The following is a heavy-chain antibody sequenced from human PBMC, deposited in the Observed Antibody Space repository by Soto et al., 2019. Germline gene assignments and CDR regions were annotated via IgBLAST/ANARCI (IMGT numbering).Heavy chain of an antibody. Sequence: HPGGSLRLSCAASGFTFSSYAMSWVRQAPGKGLEWVSAISGSGGSTYYADSVKGRFTISRDNSKNTLYLQMNSLRAEDTAVYYCAKHRGVYCSSTCCYRSDYYMDVWGKGTTVTVSS. V-gene: IGHV3-23*01. CDR3: AKHRGVYCSSTCCYRSDYYMDV. CDR2: ISGSGGST. CDR1: GFTFSSYA. D-gene: IGHD2-2*02. J-gene: IGHJ6*03.